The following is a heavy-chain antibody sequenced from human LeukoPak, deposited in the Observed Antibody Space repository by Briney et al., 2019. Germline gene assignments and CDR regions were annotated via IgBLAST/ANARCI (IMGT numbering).Heavy chain of an antibody. CDR2: IRYDGSNK. Sequence: GGSLRLSCAASGFTFSSYGMHWVRQAPGKGLGWVAFIRYDGSNKYYADSVKGRFTISRDNSKNTLYLQMNSLRAEDTAVYYCANYDFWSGQRAFDIWGQGTMVTVSS. V-gene: IGHV3-30*02. D-gene: IGHD3-3*01. J-gene: IGHJ3*02. CDR3: ANYDFWSGQRAFDI. CDR1: GFTFSSYG.